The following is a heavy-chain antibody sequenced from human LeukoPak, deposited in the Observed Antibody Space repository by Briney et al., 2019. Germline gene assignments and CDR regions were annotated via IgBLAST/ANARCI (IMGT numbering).Heavy chain of an antibody. CDR2: IIPILGIA. J-gene: IGHJ5*02. CDR1: GCTFTSYG. Sequence: SVKVSCKASGCTFTSYGISWVRQAPGQGLEWMGRIIPILGIANYAQKFQGRVTITADKSTSTAYMELSSLRSEDTAVYYCARAERQNWFDPWGQGTLVTVSS. D-gene: IGHD1-1*01. V-gene: IGHV1-69*04. CDR3: ARAERQNWFDP.